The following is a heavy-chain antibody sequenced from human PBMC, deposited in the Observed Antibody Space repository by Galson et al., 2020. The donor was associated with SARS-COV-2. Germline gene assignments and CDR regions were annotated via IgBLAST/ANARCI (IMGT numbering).Heavy chain of an antibody. CDR1: GFIFSSYA. J-gene: IGHJ5*02. V-gene: IGHV3-30-3*01. CDR2: ISYDVSIE. D-gene: IGHD1-7*01. Sequence: GGSLRLSCAASGFIFSSYAMHWVRQAPGKGLEWVAGISYDVSIEYYADSVRGRFTISRDNSKNTLYLQMNSLRTEDTAVYYCTRENWTYMHPWFDPWGQGTLVTVSA. CDR3: TRENWTYMHPWFDP.